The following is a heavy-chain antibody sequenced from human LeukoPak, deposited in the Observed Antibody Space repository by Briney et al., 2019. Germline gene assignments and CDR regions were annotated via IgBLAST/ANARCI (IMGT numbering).Heavy chain of an antibody. D-gene: IGHD1-26*01. J-gene: IGHJ4*02. CDR1: GGTFSIYA. V-gene: IGHV1-18*01. Sequence: ASVTVSFKASGGTFSIYAISWVRQAPGQGLEWMGWISAYNGNTNYAQKLQGRVTMTTDTTTSTAYMELRSLRSDDTAVYYCAREGGGSPYWGQGTLVTVSS. CDR3: AREGGGSPY. CDR2: ISAYNGNT.